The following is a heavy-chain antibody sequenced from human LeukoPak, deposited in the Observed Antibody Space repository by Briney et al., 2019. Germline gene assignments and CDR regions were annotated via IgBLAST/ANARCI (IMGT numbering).Heavy chain of an antibody. J-gene: IGHJ4*02. V-gene: IGHV4-59*01. Sequence: SETLSLTCTVSGGSINSYYWSWIRQPPGKGLEWIGHMYYSGGTNYNPSLKSRVTISVDTSKNQFSLRLSSVTAADTAVYFCARFRSSDAYLDYWGQGTLVTVSS. CDR3: ARFRSSDAYLDY. CDR2: MYYSGGT. CDR1: GGSINSYY.